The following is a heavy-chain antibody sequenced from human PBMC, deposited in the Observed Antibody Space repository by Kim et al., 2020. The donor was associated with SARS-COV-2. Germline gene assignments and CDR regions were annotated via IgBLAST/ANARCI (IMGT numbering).Heavy chain of an antibody. CDR1: GYTLTELS. Sequence: ASVKVSCKVSGYTLTELSMHWVRQAPGKGLEWMGGFDPEDGETIYAQKFQGRVTMTEDTSTDTAYMELSSLRSEDTAVYYCATEVAYSGSYSADYWGQGTLVTVSS. CDR3: ATEVAYSGSYSADY. J-gene: IGHJ4*02. V-gene: IGHV1-24*01. D-gene: IGHD1-26*01. CDR2: FDPEDGET.